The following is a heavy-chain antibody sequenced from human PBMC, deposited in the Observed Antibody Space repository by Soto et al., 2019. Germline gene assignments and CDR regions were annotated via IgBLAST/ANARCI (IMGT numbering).Heavy chain of an antibody. D-gene: IGHD1-26*01. CDR2: ISYDGSNK. Sequence: LRLSCAASGFTFSSYGIHWVRQAPGKGLEWVAVISYDGSNKYYADSVKGRFTISRDNSKNTLYLQMNSLRAEDTAVYYCAKSPWGTQYYFDYWGQGTLVTVSS. J-gene: IGHJ4*02. CDR1: GFTFSSYG. CDR3: AKSPWGTQYYFDY. V-gene: IGHV3-30*18.